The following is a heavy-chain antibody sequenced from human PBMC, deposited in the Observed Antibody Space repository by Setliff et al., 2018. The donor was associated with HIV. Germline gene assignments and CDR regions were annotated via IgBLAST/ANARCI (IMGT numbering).Heavy chain of an antibody. CDR1: GFTFSSYW. D-gene: IGHD2-21*02. CDR2: INTDGSSI. Sequence: GESLKISCAASGFTFSSYWMYWVRQAPGKGLVWVARINTDGSSISHADSVKGRFTISRDNSKNTLFLQMNSLRAEDTAVYYCASSNVVVVTASVSDAFDIWGQGTMVTVSS. CDR3: ASSNVVVVTASVSDAFDI. V-gene: IGHV3-74*01. J-gene: IGHJ3*02.